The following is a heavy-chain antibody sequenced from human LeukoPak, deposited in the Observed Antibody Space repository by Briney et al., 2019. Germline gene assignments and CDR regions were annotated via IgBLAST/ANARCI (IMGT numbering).Heavy chain of an antibody. D-gene: IGHD3-10*02. V-gene: IGHV3-23*01. CDR1: GFTLSICG. Sequence: GGSLRLSCAPSGFTLSICGMSWVREAPGRGVEWVSAICGSGGSTYYAHSVKGRFTISRENSKKTLYLQMNSLRAEDTAVYYCARDLPVRGGSVWGQGTLVTVSS. J-gene: IGHJ4*02. CDR3: ARDLPVRGGSV. CDR2: ICGSGGST.